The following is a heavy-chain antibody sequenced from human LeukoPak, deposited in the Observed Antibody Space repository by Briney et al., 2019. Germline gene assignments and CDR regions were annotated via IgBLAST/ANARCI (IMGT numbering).Heavy chain of an antibody. V-gene: IGHV3-30*02. D-gene: IGHD3-9*01. CDR3: ARGWRYFDWLPFDY. CDR2: IRYDGSNK. CDR1: GFTFSSYG. J-gene: IGHJ4*02. Sequence: GGSLRLSCAASGFTFSSYGMHWVRQAPGKGLEWVAFIRYDGSNKYYADSVKGRFTISRDNSKNTLYLQMNSLRAEDTAVYYCARGWRYFDWLPFDYWGQGTLVTVSS.